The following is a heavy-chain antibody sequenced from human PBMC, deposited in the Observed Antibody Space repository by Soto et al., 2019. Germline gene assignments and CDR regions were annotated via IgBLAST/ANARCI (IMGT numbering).Heavy chain of an antibody. CDR3: ARGVGGYSYGGLDS. CDR1: GGSFSDHY. J-gene: IGHJ5*01. V-gene: IGHV4-34*01. D-gene: IGHD5-18*01. Sequence: QVQLQQWGAGLLKPSETLSLTCAVYGGSFSDHYWSWIRQTPGKGLEWIGEINHSGSTNYNPSFKSRVTIPVDTSKNQFSLYMSSVTAADTAVIYCARGVGGYSYGGLDSWCQGTLVTVSA. CDR2: INHSGST.